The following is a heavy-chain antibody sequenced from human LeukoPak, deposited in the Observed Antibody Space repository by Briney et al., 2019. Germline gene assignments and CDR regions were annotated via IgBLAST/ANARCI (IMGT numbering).Heavy chain of an antibody. D-gene: IGHD5-24*01. CDR2: IKQDGSKK. Sequence: GGSLRLSCVASGFPCSSYWMTWVRQAPGKGRVWVANIKQDGSKKSYVDSVRGRFTISRDNAKNSLYLQMISLRAEDTAIYYCTRVGYIDEGIDYWGQGALVTVSS. V-gene: IGHV3-7*04. J-gene: IGHJ4*02. CDR3: TRVGYIDEGIDY. CDR1: GFPCSSYW.